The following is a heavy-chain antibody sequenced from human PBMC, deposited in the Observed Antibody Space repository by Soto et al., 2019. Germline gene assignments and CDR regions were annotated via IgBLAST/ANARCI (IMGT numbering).Heavy chain of an antibody. CDR3: ARGALVVIPARYGMDV. J-gene: IGHJ6*02. CDR1: GYTFTGYY. D-gene: IGHD3-22*01. Sequence: VASVKVSCKASGYTFTGYYMHWVRPAPGQGLEWMGWINPNSGGTNYAQKFQGWVTMTRDTSISTAYMELSRLRSDDTAVYYCARGALVVIPARYGMDVWGQGTTVTVSS. V-gene: IGHV1-2*04. CDR2: INPNSGGT.